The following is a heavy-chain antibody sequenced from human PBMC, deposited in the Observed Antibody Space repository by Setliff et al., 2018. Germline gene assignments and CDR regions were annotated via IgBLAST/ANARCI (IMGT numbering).Heavy chain of an antibody. J-gene: IGHJ4*02. CDR1: GYTFTGYY. V-gene: IGHV1-2*02. Sequence: ASGYTFTGYYMHWVRQAPGQGLEWMGWINPNSGGTNYAQKFQGRVTMPRDTSISTAYMELSRLRSDDTAVYYCARSSGSYHTYYFDYWGQGTLVTVS. CDR3: ARSSGSYHTYYFDY. D-gene: IGHD1-26*01. CDR2: INPNSGGT.